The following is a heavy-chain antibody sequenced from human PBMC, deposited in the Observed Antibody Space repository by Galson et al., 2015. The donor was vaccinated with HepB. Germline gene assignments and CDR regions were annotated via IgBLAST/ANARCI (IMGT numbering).Heavy chain of an antibody. CDR2: ISAYNGNT. CDR3: ARDTVIVVVPAAMHYYYYYGMDV. V-gene: IGHV1-18*01. D-gene: IGHD2-2*01. Sequence: SVKVSCKASGYTFTSYGISWVRQAPGQGLEWMGWISAYNGNTNYAQKLQGRVTMTTDTSTSTAYMELRSLRSDDTAVYYCARDTVIVVVPAAMHYYYYYGMDVWGQGTTVTVSS. CDR1: GYTFTSYG. J-gene: IGHJ6*02.